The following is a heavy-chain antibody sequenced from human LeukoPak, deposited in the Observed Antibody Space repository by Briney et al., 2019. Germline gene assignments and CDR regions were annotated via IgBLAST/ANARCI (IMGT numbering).Heavy chain of an antibody. CDR2: IYTSGST. D-gene: IGHD5-18*01. CDR3: AREGQLWPSFDY. J-gene: IGHJ4*02. CDR1: GGSISSYY. V-gene: IGHV4-4*07. Sequence: SETLSLTCTVSGGSISSYYWSWIRQPAGKGLEWIGRIYTSGSTNYNPSLKSRVTMPVDTSKNQFSLKLSSVTAADTAVYYCAREGQLWPSFDYWGQGTLVTVSS.